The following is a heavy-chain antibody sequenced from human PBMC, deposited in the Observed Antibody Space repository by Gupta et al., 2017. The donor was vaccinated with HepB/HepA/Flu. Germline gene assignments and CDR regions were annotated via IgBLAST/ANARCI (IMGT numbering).Heavy chain of an antibody. CDR3: ARDGSSSWYEDFDY. Sequence: EVQLVESGGGLVQPGGSLRLSCAASGFTFSSYWMSWVRQAPGKGLEWVANIKQDGSEKYYVDSVKGRFTISRDNAKNSLYLQMNSLRAEDTAVYYCARDGSSSWYEDFDYWGQGTLVTVSS. J-gene: IGHJ4*02. CDR2: IKQDGSEK. D-gene: IGHD6-13*01. CDR1: GFTFSSYW. V-gene: IGHV3-7*01.